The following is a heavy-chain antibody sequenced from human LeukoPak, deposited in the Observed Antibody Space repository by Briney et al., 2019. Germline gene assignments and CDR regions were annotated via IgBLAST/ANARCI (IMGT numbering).Heavy chain of an antibody. Sequence: PGGSLRLSCAASGFTFDDYGMSWVRQAPGKGLEGVSGINWNGGSTGYADSVKGRFTISRDNAKNSLYLQMNSLRAEDTAVYYCAGTYYYDSSGYPRDYWGQGTLVSVSS. J-gene: IGHJ4*02. CDR3: AGTYYYDSSGYPRDY. CDR2: INWNGGST. CDR1: GFTFDDYG. V-gene: IGHV3-20*04. D-gene: IGHD3-22*01.